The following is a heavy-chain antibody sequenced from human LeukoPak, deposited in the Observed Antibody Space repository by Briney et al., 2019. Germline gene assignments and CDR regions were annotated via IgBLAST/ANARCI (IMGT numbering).Heavy chain of an antibody. V-gene: IGHV1-18*01. CDR3: AREDDYSYYYYGMDV. CDR2: ISAYNGNT. J-gene: IGHJ6*02. CDR1: GYTFTSYG. D-gene: IGHD2-15*01. Sequence: ASVKVSCKASGYTFTSYGISWVRQAPGQGLEWMGWISAYNGNTNYAQELQGRVTMTTDTSTSTAYMELRSLRSDDTAVYYCAREDDYSYYYYGMDVWGQGTTVTVSS.